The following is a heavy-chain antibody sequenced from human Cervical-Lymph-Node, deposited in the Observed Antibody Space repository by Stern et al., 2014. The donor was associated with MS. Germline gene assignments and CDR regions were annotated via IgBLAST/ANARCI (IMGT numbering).Heavy chain of an antibody. Sequence: QVQLVQSGGGVVQPGRSLRLSCAASGFTFSSYGMHWVRQAQGKGLEWVAVIWYDGSNKYYADSVKGRFTISRDNSKNTLYLQMNSLRAEDTAVYYCARDQRIPISEYEYYYYGMDVWGQGTTVTVSS. J-gene: IGHJ6*02. CDR2: IWYDGSNK. CDR3: ARDQRIPISEYEYYYYGMDV. V-gene: IGHV3-33*01. CDR1: GFTFSSYG. D-gene: IGHD3-3*01.